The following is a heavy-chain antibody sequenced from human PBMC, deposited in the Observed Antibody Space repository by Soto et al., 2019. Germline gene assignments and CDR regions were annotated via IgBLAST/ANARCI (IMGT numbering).Heavy chain of an antibody. J-gene: IGHJ5*02. CDR1: GYTFTSYG. D-gene: IGHD1-7*01. Sequence: QVQLVQSGAEVKKPGASVKVSCKASGYTFTSYGISWVRQAPGQGLEWMGRISAYNGNTNYAQKLQGRVTMTTDTSTSTAYMELRSLRSNDTAVYYCARDRGYNWNYGWFDPWGQGTLVTVSS. V-gene: IGHV1-18*01. CDR3: ARDRGYNWNYGWFDP. CDR2: ISAYNGNT.